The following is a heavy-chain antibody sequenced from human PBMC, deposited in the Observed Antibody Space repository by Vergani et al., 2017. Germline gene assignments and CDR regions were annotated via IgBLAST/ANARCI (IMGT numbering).Heavy chain of an antibody. CDR2: ISYDGSNK. Sequence: QVQLVESGGGVVQPGRSLRLSCAASGFTFSSYGMHWVRQAPGKGLEWVAVISYDGSNKYYADSVKGRFTISRDNAKNSLYLQMNSLRAEDTAVYYCARVDLDCTNGVCYPDFDYWGQGTLVTVSS. V-gene: IGHV3-30*03. D-gene: IGHD2-8*01. CDR1: GFTFSSYG. CDR3: ARVDLDCTNGVCYPDFDY. J-gene: IGHJ4*02.